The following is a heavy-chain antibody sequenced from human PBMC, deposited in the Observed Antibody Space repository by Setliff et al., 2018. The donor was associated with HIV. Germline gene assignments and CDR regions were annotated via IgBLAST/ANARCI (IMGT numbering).Heavy chain of an antibody. V-gene: IGHV4-34*11. CDR2: IYYSGST. J-gene: IGHJ3*02. CDR3: ARFPLLHKNAFDI. CDR1: GGSFSGYY. Sequence: SETLSLTCAVYGGSFSGYYWTWIRQPPGRGLEWIGHIYYSGSTNCNPSLKSRVTISVDTSRNQFSLNLSSVTAADTAVYYCARFPLLHKNAFDIWGQGTMVTVSS. D-gene: IGHD2-15*01.